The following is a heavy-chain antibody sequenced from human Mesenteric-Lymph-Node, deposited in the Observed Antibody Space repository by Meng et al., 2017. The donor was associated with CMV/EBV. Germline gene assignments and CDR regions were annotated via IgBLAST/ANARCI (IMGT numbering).Heavy chain of an antibody. J-gene: IGHJ5*02. Sequence: QVQLHESGPGLVKPSQTLSLTCAVSGGSISSGSYYWNWIRQPPGKGLEWIGSIYYSGSTYYNPSLKSRVTISVDTSKNQFSLKLSSVTAADTAVYYCARPHYYGSGSSPWFDPWGQGTLVTVSS. V-gene: IGHV4-39*01. CDR2: IYYSGST. CDR3: ARPHYYGSGSSPWFDP. D-gene: IGHD3-10*01. CDR1: GGSISSGSYY.